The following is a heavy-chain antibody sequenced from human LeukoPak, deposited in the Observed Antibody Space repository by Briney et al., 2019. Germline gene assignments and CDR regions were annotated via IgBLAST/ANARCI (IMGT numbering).Heavy chain of an antibody. D-gene: IGHD6-13*01. CDR1: GFTFSTSW. CDR2: INWNGGST. CDR3: ARDLNVAAAGTFDY. V-gene: IGHV3-20*04. Sequence: GGSLRLSCGTSGFTFSTSWMHWVRQAPGKGLEWVSGINWNGGSTGYADSVKGRFTISRDNAKNSLYLQMNSLRAEDTALYYCARDLNVAAAGTFDYWGQGTLVTVSS. J-gene: IGHJ4*02.